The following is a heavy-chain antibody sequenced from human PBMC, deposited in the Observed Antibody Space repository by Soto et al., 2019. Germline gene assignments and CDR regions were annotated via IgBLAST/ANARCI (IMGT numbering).Heavy chain of an antibody. V-gene: IGHV1-69*06. CDR1: GGTFSSYA. CDR3: ARDYYDSSGLRGDFDY. CDR2: IIPIFGTA. J-gene: IGHJ4*02. D-gene: IGHD3-22*01. Sequence: QVQLVQSGAEVKKPGSSVKVSCKASGGTFSSYAISWVRQAPGQGLEWMGGIIPIFGTANYAQKFQGRVTITADKSTSTAYMRLSSLRSEDTAVYYCARDYYDSSGLRGDFDYWGQGTLVTVSS.